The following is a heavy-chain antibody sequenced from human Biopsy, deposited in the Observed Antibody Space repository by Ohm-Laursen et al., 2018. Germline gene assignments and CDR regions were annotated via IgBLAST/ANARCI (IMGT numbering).Heavy chain of an antibody. J-gene: IGHJ5*02. V-gene: IGHV4-61*08. Sequence: GTLSLTCSVSGASVSSSDYYWGWVRQPPGTGLEWIGYIYHDGNTSDNPSLKSRLTMSRDTSKNQFSLKLKSVTAADTAIYYCARAPPLIRGVVESWFDPWGQGILVTVSS. CDR3: ARAPPLIRGVVESWFDP. D-gene: IGHD3-10*01. CDR2: IYHDGNT. CDR1: GASVSSSDYY.